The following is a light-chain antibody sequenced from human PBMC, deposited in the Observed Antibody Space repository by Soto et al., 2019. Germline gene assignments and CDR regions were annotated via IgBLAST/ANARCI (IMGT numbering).Light chain of an antibody. CDR1: AGSVSTGYY. Sequence: QAVVTQEPSCSVSPGGTVTLTCGLNAGSVSTGYYPSWYRQTPGQAPRTLIYSTNTHSSGVPGRFSGSILGNKAALTSTGAQADDESDYYCVFYMDNALVFGGGTKLTVL. J-gene: IGLJ2*01. CDR2: STN. CDR3: VFYMDNALV. V-gene: IGLV8-61*01.